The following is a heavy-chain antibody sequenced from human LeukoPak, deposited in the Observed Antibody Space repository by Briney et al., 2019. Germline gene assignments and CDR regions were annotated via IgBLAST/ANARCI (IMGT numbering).Heavy chain of an antibody. J-gene: IGHJ5*02. CDR1: GYTFTGYY. CDR2: INPNSGGT. CDR3: ARDRYCSGGSCYRKGVNWFDP. Sequence: ASVKVSCKASGYTFTGYYMHWVRQAPGQGLEWMGWINPNSGGTNYAQKFQSRVTMTRDTSNSTAYMELSRLRSDDTAVYYCARDRYCSGGSCYRKGVNWFDPWGQGTLVTVSS. V-gene: IGHV1-2*02. D-gene: IGHD2-15*01.